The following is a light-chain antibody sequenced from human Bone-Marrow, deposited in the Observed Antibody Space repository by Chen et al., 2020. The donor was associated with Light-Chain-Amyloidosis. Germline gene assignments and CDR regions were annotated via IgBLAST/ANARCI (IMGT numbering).Light chain of an antibody. V-gene: IGKV3-20*01. J-gene: IGKJ1*01. CDR1: QSVSSSY. CDR2: DAS. CDR3: QQIGITPRT. Sequence: EIVLTPSPGTLSLSPGERATLSCRASQSVSSSYLAWYQQKPGQAPRLLIYDASSRATGIPDRFSGSGSGTDFTLTIRRLEPEDFAVYYCQQIGITPRTFGQGTKVEIK.